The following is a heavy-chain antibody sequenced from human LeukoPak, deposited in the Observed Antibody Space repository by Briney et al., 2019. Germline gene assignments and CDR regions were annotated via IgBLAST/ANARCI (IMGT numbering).Heavy chain of an antibody. CDR1: GFTFSNAW. Sequence: PGGSLRLSCAASGFTFSNAWMSWVRQAPGKGLEWVGRIKSKTDGGTTDYAAPVKGRFTISRDDSKNTLYLQMNSLKTEDTAVYYCTSPLYYDILTGSDYWGQGTLVTVSS. V-gene: IGHV3-15*01. CDR3: TSPLYYDILTGSDY. D-gene: IGHD3-9*01. CDR2: IKSKTDGGTT. J-gene: IGHJ4*02.